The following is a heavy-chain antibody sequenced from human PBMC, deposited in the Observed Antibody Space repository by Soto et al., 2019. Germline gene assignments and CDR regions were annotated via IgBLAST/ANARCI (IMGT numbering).Heavy chain of an antibody. CDR3: ARDPGAATFDS. D-gene: IGHD1-26*01. Sequence: ASVKVSCKASGYSFSIYGVSWVRQAPGQGLEWIGWINPYNGNTLNAQNLQGRVTLTTDTSTSTAYMELRSLRSDDTAIYYCARDPGAATFDSWGQGTLVTVSS. CDR2: INPYNGNT. V-gene: IGHV1-18*04. J-gene: IGHJ4*01. CDR1: GYSFSIYG.